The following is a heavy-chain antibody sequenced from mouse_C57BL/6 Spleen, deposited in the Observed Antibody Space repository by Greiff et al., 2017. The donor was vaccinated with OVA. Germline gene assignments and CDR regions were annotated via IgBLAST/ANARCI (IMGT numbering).Heavy chain of an antibody. CDR3: TTRSSGYLAWFAY. CDR1: GFNIKDDY. D-gene: IGHD3-2*02. J-gene: IGHJ3*01. Sequence: EVQLQQSGAELVRPGASVKLSCTASGFNIKDDYMHWVKQRPEQGLEWTGWIDPENGDTEYASKFQGKATITADTSSNTAYLQLSSLTSEDTAVYYCTTRSSGYLAWFAYWGQGTLVTVSA. CDR2: IDPENGDT. V-gene: IGHV14-4*01.